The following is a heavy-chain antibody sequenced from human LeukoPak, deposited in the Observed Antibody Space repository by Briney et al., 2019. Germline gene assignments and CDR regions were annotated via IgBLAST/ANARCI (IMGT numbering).Heavy chain of an antibody. D-gene: IGHD6-13*01. Sequence: PSETLSLTCTVSSGSISSYYWSWIRQPPGKGLEWIGYIYYSGTTNYNPSLKSRATISVDTSKNQFSLKLSSVTAADTAVYYCARGVYIAAAQYGYWGQGTLVTVSS. CDR1: SGSISSYY. CDR2: IYYSGTT. CDR3: ARGVYIAAAQYGY. J-gene: IGHJ4*02. V-gene: IGHV4-59*01.